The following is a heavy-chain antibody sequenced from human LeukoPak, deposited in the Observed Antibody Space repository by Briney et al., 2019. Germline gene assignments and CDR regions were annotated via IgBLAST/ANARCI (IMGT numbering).Heavy chain of an antibody. CDR2: INHSGST. CDR3: ARPGVMTGYSSSWYSRNWYFDL. J-gene: IGHJ2*01. D-gene: IGHD6-13*01. V-gene: IGHV4-34*01. CDR1: GGSFSGYY. Sequence: SETLSLTCAVYGGSFSGYYWSWIRQPPGKGLEWIGEINHSGSTNYNPSLKSRVTISVDTSKNQFSLKLSSVTAADTAVYYCARPGVMTGYSSSWYSRNWYFDLWGRGTLVTVSS.